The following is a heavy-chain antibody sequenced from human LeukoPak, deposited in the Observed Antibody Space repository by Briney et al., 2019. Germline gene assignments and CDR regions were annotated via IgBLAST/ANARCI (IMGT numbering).Heavy chain of an antibody. V-gene: IGHV1-2*02. CDR2: INPNSGGT. D-gene: IGHD1-26*01. CDR3: ARASGSYWWFDS. CDR1: GYTFTGYY. Sequence: AASVKVSCKASGYTFTGYYMHWVRQAPGQGLEWMGWINPNSGGTNYAQKFQGRVTMTRDTSISTVYMELSRLRSDDTAVYYCARASGSYWWFDSWGQGTLVTVSS. J-gene: IGHJ5*01.